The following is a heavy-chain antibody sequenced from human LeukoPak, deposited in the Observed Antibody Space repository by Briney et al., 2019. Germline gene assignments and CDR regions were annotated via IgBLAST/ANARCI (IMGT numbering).Heavy chain of an antibody. CDR2: IFVGGGNT. D-gene: IGHD2-15*01. V-gene: IGHV1-58*02. Sequence: WASVKVSCKASGFTFTSSAMRWVRQARGQRLEWIGWIFVGGGNTNYAQKFQERVTITRDMSTSTAYMELSSLRSEDTAVYYCARQCSGGSCYSPVWFDPWGQGTLVTVSS. CDR1: GFTFTSSA. J-gene: IGHJ5*02. CDR3: ARQCSGGSCYSPVWFDP.